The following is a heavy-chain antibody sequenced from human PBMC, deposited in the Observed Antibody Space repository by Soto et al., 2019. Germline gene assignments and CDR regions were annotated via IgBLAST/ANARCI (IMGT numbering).Heavy chain of an antibody. CDR3: ARDPSDCSSTSCWGYYALDV. J-gene: IGHJ6*02. Sequence: LRLSCAASGFTFSTYSMNWVRQAPGKGLEWVSSISSSGTYIHYADSLKGRFTISRDNAKNSLYLQMISLRAEDTAVYYCARDPSDCSSTSCWGYYALDVWGQGTTVTVSS. CDR1: GFTFSTYS. CDR2: ISSSGTYI. V-gene: IGHV3-21*01. D-gene: IGHD2-2*01.